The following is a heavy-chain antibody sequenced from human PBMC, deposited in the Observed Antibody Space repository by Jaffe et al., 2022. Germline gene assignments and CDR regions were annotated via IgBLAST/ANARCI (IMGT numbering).Heavy chain of an antibody. Sequence: EVQLLESGGGLVQPGGSLRLSCAASGFTFSSYAMSWVRQAPGKGLEWVSAISGSGGSTYYADSVKGRFTISRDNSKNTLYLQMNSLRAEDTAVYYCAKSSSSLFRRLGWFDPWGQGTLVTVSS. CDR1: GFTFSSYA. CDR2: ISGSGGST. CDR3: AKSSSSLFRRLGWFDP. D-gene: IGHD6-13*01. V-gene: IGHV3-23*01. J-gene: IGHJ5*02.